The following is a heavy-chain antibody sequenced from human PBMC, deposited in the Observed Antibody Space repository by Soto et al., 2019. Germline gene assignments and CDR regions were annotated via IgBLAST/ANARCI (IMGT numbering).Heavy chain of an antibody. CDR2: ITSDGTGT. CDR3: ARDGGYGTPFDH. Sequence: GGSLRLSCAASGFTFSNYWIHWVRQAPGEGLVIVSRITSDGTGTAYAGSVEGRFIISRDNARSMVYLQMNSLRAEDTAVYYCARDGGYGTPFDHWGQGTLVTVS. CDR1: GFTFSNYW. V-gene: IGHV3-74*01. D-gene: IGHD5-12*01. J-gene: IGHJ4*02.